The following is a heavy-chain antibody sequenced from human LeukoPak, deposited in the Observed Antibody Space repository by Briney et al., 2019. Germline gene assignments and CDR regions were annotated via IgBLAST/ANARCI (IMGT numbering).Heavy chain of an antibody. CDR3: AKGGGGRLIYYYYMDV. CDR2: ITWNSDNI. Sequence: QSGRSLRLSCAASGFTFDDYAMHWVRQAPGKGLEGVSGITWNSDNIEYADSVKGRFTISRDNAKNSLYLQMNSLRAEDMALYYCAKGGGGRLIYYYYMDVWGKGTTVTVSS. V-gene: IGHV3-9*03. J-gene: IGHJ6*03. D-gene: IGHD3-16*01. CDR1: GFTFDDYA.